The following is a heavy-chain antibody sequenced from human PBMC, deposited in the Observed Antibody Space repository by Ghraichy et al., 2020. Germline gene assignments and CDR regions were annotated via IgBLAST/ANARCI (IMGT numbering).Heavy chain of an antibody. Sequence: GESLNISCAASGFTFSTYWMTWVRQAPGKGLEWVATIRQDGSEKYYVDSVKGRFSISRDNAKNSLYLQMNSLRAEDTAVYYCARDDNYYDSRASIEGMGVWGQGTTVTVSS. D-gene: IGHD3-22*01. CDR3: ARDDNYYDSRASIEGMGV. CDR2: IRQDGSEK. CDR1: GFTFSTYW. J-gene: IGHJ6*02. V-gene: IGHV3-7*03.